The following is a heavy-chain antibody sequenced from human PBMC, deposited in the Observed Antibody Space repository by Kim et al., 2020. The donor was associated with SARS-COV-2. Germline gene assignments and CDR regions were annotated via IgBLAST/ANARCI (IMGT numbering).Heavy chain of an antibody. V-gene: IGHV5-51*01. J-gene: IGHJ4*02. D-gene: IGHD2-2*01. CDR2: IYPGDSDT. CDR1: GYMFTSYW. CDR3: ARHGCSSTSCYDGGDDY. Sequence: GESLKISCKGSGYMFTSYWIGWVRQMPGKGLEWMGIIYPGDSDTRYSPSFQGQVTISADKSISTAYLQWSSLKASDTAMYYCARHGCSSTSCYDGGDDYWGQGTLVTVSS.